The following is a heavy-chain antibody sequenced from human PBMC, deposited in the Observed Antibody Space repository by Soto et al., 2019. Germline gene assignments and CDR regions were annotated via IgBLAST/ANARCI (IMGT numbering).Heavy chain of an antibody. CDR1: GGSISTSRSY. V-gene: IGHV4-39*01. J-gene: IGHJ5*02. D-gene: IGHD2-21*01. CDR2: IFYSGST. Sequence: SETLSLTCNVSGGSISTSRSYWAWIRQPPGKGLEWLANIFYSGSTHYNPSLASRVTVSVDTSKNEFSLKLRSVTAADTAVYYCARQPTTGDTDLWFDPWGQGTLVTVSS. CDR3: ARQPTTGDTDLWFDP.